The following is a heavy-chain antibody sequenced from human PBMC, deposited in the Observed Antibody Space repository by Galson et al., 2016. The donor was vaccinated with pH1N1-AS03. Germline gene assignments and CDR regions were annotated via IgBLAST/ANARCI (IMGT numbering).Heavy chain of an antibody. CDR3: ARDVLPYSLGLDV. Sequence: SETLSLTCAVSGDPISTSNWWSWVRQPPGKGLEWIGEVSHAGRTNYSPSLKSRVTISLDKSKNQFSLQLTSVTAADTAVYYCARDVLPYSLGLDVWGQGTMVTVS. V-gene: IGHV4-4*02. CDR1: GDPISTSNW. D-gene: IGHD5-18*01. J-gene: IGHJ6*02. CDR2: VSHAGRT.